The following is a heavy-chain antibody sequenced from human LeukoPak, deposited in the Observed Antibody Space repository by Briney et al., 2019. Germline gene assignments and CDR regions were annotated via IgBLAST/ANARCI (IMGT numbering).Heavy chain of an antibody. J-gene: IGHJ3*02. V-gene: IGHV4-39*01. CDR2: IHFSGST. CDR1: GGSISSRCHY. D-gene: IGHD6-6*01. Sequence: SETLSLTWTVSGGSISSRCHYWGWIREPPGKGLEWFGRIHFSGSTYYNPSLKSRVTISVDTSKNQFTLKLSSVTAADTAVYYCARPGLVGAFDIWGQGTMVTVSS. CDR3: ARPGLVGAFDI.